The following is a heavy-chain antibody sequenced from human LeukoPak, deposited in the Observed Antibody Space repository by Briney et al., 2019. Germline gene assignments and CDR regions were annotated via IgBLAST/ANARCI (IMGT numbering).Heavy chain of an antibody. CDR3: ARGIRIDHYDS. D-gene: IGHD2/OR15-2a*01. J-gene: IGHJ4*02. V-gene: IGHV4-59*08. CDR2: IYYSGST. Sequence: PSETLSLTCTVSGGSISSYYWSWIRQPPGKGLEWIGYIYYSGSTNYNPSLKSRVTISVDTSKNQFSLRLSSVNAADTAVYYCARGIRIDHYDSWGQGSLVTVSS. CDR1: GGSISSYY.